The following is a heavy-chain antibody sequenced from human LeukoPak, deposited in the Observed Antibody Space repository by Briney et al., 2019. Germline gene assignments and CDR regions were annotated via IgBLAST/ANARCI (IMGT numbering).Heavy chain of an antibody. CDR1: GYTFTGYY. Sequence: ASVKVSCKASGYTFTGYYMHWVRQAPGQGLEWMGWINPNSGGTNYAQKFQGRVTMTRDTSISTAYMELSRLRSDDTAVYYCASPSTDFYDILTGLPTGYWGQGTLVTVSS. J-gene: IGHJ4*02. CDR3: ASPSTDFYDILTGLPTGY. D-gene: IGHD3-9*01. V-gene: IGHV1-2*02. CDR2: INPNSGGT.